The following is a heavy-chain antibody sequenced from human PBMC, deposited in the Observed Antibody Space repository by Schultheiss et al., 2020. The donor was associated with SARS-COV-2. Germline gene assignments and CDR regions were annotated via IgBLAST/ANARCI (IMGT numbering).Heavy chain of an antibody. D-gene: IGHD1-26*01. J-gene: IGHJ4*02. Sequence: GGSLRLSCAASGFTFSSYSMNWVRQAPGKGLEWVSSISSSSSYIYYAHSVKGRFTISRDNAKNSLYLQMNSLRAEDTAVYYCAKEVKGAPDYWGQGTLVTVSS. CDR3: AKEVKGAPDY. CDR1: GFTFSSYS. V-gene: IGHV3-21*01. CDR2: ISSSSSYI.